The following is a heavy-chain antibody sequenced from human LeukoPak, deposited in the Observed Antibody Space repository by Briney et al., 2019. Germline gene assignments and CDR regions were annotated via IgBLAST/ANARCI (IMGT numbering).Heavy chain of an antibody. D-gene: IGHD2-2*01. CDR3: ARDRCGRTSCYPGAFDI. Sequence: PSETLSLTCTVSGDSISSYYWSWLRQPPGKGLEWIGYIYYTGSTNYNPSLKSQVTISVDTSKNQFSLKLSSVTAADTAVYYCARDRCGRTSCYPGAFDIWGQGTMVTVSS. J-gene: IGHJ3*02. V-gene: IGHV4-59*01. CDR2: IYYTGST. CDR1: GDSISSYY.